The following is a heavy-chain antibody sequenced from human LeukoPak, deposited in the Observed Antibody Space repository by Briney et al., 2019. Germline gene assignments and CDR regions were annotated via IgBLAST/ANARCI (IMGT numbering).Heavy chain of an antibody. CDR1: GFTFSSYA. D-gene: IGHD6-6*01. Sequence: PGRSLRLSCAASGFTFSSYAMHWVRQAPGKGLEWVAVKSYDGSNKYYADSVKGRFTISRDNSKNTLYLQMNSLRAEDTAVYYCARRGEVSSSSNNWFDPWGQGTLVTVSS. CDR3: ARRGEVSSSSNNWFDP. V-gene: IGHV3-30*01. CDR2: KSYDGSNK. J-gene: IGHJ5*02.